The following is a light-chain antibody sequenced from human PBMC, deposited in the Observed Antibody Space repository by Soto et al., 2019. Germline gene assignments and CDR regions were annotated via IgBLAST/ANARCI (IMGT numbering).Light chain of an antibody. CDR1: QGIRW. CDR2: AAS. V-gene: IGKV1-12*01. Sequence: DIPMTQSPSSVSASVGDRVTITCRASQGIRWLAWYQQKPGKAPKLLISAASTLHSGVPSRFSGSGSGTDFTLTISSLQLEDCATYYCQQAHSFPWTFGQGTNVEIE. J-gene: IGKJ1*01. CDR3: QQAHSFPWT.